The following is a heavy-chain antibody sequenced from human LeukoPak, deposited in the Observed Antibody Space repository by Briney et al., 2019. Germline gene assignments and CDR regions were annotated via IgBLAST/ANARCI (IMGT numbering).Heavy chain of an antibody. D-gene: IGHD3-22*01. J-gene: IGHJ6*02. CDR2: INHSGST. CDR3: ARRGYYDSSGYYYYYYGMDV. Sequence: SETLSLTCTVSGGSISSYYWSWIRQPPGKGLEWIGEINHSGSTNYNPSLKSRVTISVDTSKNQFSLKLSSVTAADTAVYYCARRGYYDSSGYYYYYYGMDVWGQGTTVTVSS. V-gene: IGHV4-34*01. CDR1: GGSISSYY.